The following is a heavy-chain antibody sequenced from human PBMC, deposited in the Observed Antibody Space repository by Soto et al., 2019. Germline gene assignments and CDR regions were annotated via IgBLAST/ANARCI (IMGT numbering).Heavy chain of an antibody. V-gene: IGHV3-48*03. Sequence: EVQLVESGGGLVQPGGSLRLSCAASGFTFSSYDMNWVRQAPGKGLEWVSYISSSGSSINYADSVKGRFTISRDNAKNSLYLKMNSLRAEDTAVYYCARDPGCSNGVCSRFDYWGQGTLVTVSS. CDR1: GFTFSSYD. D-gene: IGHD2-8*01. CDR3: ARDPGCSNGVCSRFDY. CDR2: ISSSGSSI. J-gene: IGHJ4*02.